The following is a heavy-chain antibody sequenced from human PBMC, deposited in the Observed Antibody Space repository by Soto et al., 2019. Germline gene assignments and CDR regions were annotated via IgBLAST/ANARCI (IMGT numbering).Heavy chain of an antibody. CDR1: GGTFSSYT. Sequence: QVQLVQSGDEVKKPGSSVKVSCKASGGTFSSYTISWVRQAPGQGLEWMGRIIPILGIANYAQKFQGRVTITADKSTSTAYMELSSLRSEDTAVYYCARANVAAAGPWFDPWGQGTLVRLL. J-gene: IGHJ5*02. D-gene: IGHD6-13*01. V-gene: IGHV1-69*02. CDR3: ARANVAAAGPWFDP. CDR2: IIPILGIA.